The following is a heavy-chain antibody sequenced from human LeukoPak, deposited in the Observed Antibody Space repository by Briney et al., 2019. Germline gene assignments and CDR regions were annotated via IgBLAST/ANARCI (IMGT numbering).Heavy chain of an antibody. CDR2: ISSTSAYI. V-gene: IGHV3-21*01. J-gene: IGHJ3*02. CDR3: ARDPRGYSYGYLGAFDI. D-gene: IGHD5-18*01. CDR1: GFALKSYS. Sequence: GGSLRLSCAGSGFALKSYSLSWVRQAPGKGLEWVSSISSTSAYIYYADSVKGRFTISRDNAKNTLYLQMNSLRAEDTAVYYCARDPRGYSYGYLGAFDIWGQGTMVTVSS.